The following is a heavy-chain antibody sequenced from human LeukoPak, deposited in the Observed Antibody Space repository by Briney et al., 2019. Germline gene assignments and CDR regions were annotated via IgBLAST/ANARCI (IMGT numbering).Heavy chain of an antibody. CDR3: AKDTNRKFPCSSGWCYNWFDP. J-gene: IGHJ5*02. CDR2: ISSSCSTI. V-gene: IGHV3-11*01. D-gene: IGHD6-19*01. CDR1: GITFSDHY. Sequence: GGSLRLSCAASGITFSDHYMSWIRQAPGKGLEWLSYISSSCSTIYYADSVKGRFTISRDDAKHSLYLQMNSLRAEDMALYYCAKDTNRKFPCSSGWCYNWFDPWGQGTLVTVSS.